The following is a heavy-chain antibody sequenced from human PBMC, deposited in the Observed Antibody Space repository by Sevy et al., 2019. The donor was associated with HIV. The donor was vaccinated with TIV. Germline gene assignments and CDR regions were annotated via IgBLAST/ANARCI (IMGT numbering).Heavy chain of an antibody. J-gene: IGHJ5*02. CDR3: ARDLDDSSGNWFDP. CDR1: GFTFSSYE. CDR2: ISSSGSTI. V-gene: IGHV3-48*03. Sequence: GGSLRLSCAASGFTFSSYEMNWVRQAPGKGLEWDSYISSSGSTIYYADSVKGRFTISRDNAKNSLYLQMNSLRAEDTAVYYCARDLDDSSGNWFDPWGQGTLVTVSS. D-gene: IGHD3-22*01.